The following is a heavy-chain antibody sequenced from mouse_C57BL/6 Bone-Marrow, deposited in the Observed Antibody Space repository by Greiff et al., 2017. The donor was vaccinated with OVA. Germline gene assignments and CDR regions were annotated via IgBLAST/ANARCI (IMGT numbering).Heavy chain of an antibody. CDR2: ISSGSSTI. Sequence: DVHLVESGGGLVKPGGSLKLSCAASGFTFSDYGMHWVRQAPGKGLEWVAYISSGSSTIYYADTVKGRSTIAEDNARNTLILQMTSLRAEDTAMYYCARINYWYFDVGGTGTAVTVSS. V-gene: IGHV5-17*01. CDR3: ARINYWYFDV. CDR1: GFTFSDYG. J-gene: IGHJ1*03.